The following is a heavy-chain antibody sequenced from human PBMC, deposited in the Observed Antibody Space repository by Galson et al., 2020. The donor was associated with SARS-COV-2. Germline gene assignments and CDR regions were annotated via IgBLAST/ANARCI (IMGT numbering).Heavy chain of an antibody. CDR2: IYQSGIT. CDR3: AKNFDS. J-gene: IGHJ4*02. Sequence: SETLSLTCAVSGASVSSDIWWSWVRQPPGKGLEWIAEIYQSGITNYNPSLKSRVTISMDKSKNQFSLHVNSVTAADTAVYYCAKNFDSGGQGTLVTVSS. V-gene: IGHV4-4*02. CDR1: GASVSSDIW.